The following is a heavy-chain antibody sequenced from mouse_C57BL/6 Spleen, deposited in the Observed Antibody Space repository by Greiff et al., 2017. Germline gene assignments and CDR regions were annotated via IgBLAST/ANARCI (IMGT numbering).Heavy chain of an antibody. CDR2: IDPETGGT. D-gene: IGHD2-3*01. CDR3: TRGWAWFAY. Sequence: VKLVESGAELVRPGASVTLSCKASGYTFTDYEMHWVKQTPVHGLEWIGAIDPETGGTAYNQKFKGKAILTADKSSSTAYMELRSLTSEDSAVYYCTRGWAWFAYWGQGTLVTVSA. CDR1: GYTFTDYE. V-gene: IGHV1-15*01. J-gene: IGHJ3*01.